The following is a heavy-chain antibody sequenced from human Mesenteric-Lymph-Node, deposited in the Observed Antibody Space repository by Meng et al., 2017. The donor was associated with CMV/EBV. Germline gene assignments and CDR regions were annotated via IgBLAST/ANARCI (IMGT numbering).Heavy chain of an antibody. Sequence: GGSLRLSCAASRFTFSSSAMTWVRQAPGRGLEWVSTINTNGNTYYADSVKGRFTISRDNSKNTLYLQMNSLRAEDTAVYYCAKNQGGVLPEVDVWGQGTTVTVSS. D-gene: IGHD1-14*01. CDR2: INTNGNT. CDR1: RFTFSSSA. V-gene: IGHV3-23*01. J-gene: IGHJ6*02. CDR3: AKNQGGVLPEVDV.